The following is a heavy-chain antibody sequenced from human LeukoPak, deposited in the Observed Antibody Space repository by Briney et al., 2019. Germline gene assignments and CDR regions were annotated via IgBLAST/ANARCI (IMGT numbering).Heavy chain of an antibody. J-gene: IGHJ4*02. CDR1: GFSQRTYV. V-gene: IGHV3-23*01. CDR2: ISVGAEYI. CDR3: ASGPSYLKYFEY. Sequence: GGSQRLSCVASGFSQRTYVMNWFRQAPGKGLEWVSTISVGAEYIFYADSVRGRFTISRDDSNNAVYLQMHSLRAEDTALYYCASGPSYLKYFEYWGPGTLVIVSS. D-gene: IGHD2-15*01.